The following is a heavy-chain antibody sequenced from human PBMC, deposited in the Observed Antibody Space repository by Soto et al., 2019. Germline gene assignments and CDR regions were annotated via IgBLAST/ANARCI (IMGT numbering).Heavy chain of an antibody. Sequence: ASVKVSCKASGYTFTSYGISWVRQAPGQRLEWMGWINAGNGNTKYSQKFQGRVTITRDTSASTAYMELSSLRSEDTAVYYCARSVAPYYFDYWGQGTLVTVSS. CDR1: GYTFTSYG. J-gene: IGHJ4*02. V-gene: IGHV1-3*01. CDR3: ARSVAPYYFDY. CDR2: INAGNGNT. D-gene: IGHD2-15*01.